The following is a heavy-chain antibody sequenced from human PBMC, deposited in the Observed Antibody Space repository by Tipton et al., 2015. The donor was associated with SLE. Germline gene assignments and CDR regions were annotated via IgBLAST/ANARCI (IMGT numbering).Heavy chain of an antibody. CDR2: IRSKAYGGTT. J-gene: IGHJ4*02. CDR1: GFTFGDYV. V-gene: IGHV3-49*04. Sequence: SLRLSCTASGFTFGDYVMSWVRQAPGKGLGWVGFIRSKAYGGTTEYAASVKGRFTISRDDSKSIAYLQMNSLKTEDTAVYYCTSSLGFLWGQGTLVTVSS. D-gene: IGHD2-2*03. CDR3: TSSLGFL.